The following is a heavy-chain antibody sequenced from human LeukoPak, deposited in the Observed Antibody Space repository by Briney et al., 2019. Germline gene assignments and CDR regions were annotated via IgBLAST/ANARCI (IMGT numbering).Heavy chain of an antibody. CDR1: GFTFSSYS. D-gene: IGHD6-6*01. CDR3: ARSPSSSVSWFDP. V-gene: IGHV3-21*01. CDR2: ISSSDRYI. J-gene: IGHJ5*02. Sequence: GGSLRLSCAASGFTFSSYSMNWVRQAPGKGLEWVSSISSSDRYIYYADSVKARFTISRDNAKNSLYLQMNSLRAEDTAVSYCARSPSSSVSWFDPWGQGTLVTVSS.